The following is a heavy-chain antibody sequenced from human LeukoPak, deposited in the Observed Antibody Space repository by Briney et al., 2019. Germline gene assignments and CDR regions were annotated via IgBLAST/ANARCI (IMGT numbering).Heavy chain of an antibody. CDR1: GYTFTGYY. J-gene: IGHJ4*02. V-gene: IGHV1-2*02. CDR3: ARVFRGPDY. Sequence: ASVKVSCKASGYTFTGYYMHWVRQAPGQGLEWMGWINPNSGGTNYAQKFQGRVTMTRDTSITTAYMELTNLRFADTAIYYCARVFRGPDYWGQGTLVTVSS. CDR2: INPNSGGT. D-gene: IGHD3-10*02.